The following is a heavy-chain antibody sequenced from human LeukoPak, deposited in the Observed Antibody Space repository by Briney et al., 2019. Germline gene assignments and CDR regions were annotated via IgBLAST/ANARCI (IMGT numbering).Heavy chain of an antibody. CDR1: GYTFTGYY. Sequence: GASVKVSCKASGYTFTGYYMHWVRQAPGQGLEWMGWINPNSGGTNYAQKFQGRVTMTRDTSISTAYMELSRLRSDDTAVYYCARVRYFDTDAFDIWGQGTMVTVSS. V-gene: IGHV1-2*02. J-gene: IGHJ3*02. D-gene: IGHD3-9*01. CDR2: INPNSGGT. CDR3: ARVRYFDTDAFDI.